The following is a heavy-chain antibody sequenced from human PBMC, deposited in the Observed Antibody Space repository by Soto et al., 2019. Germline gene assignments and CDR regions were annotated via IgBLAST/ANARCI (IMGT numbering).Heavy chain of an antibody. V-gene: IGHV1-18*01. J-gene: IGHJ4*02. CDR3: AREVGGDGYNPVFDY. Sequence: ASVKVSCKSSGYAFTSYGISWVRQAPGQGLEWMGWISAYNGNTNYAQKLQGRVTMTTDTSTSTAYMELRSLRSDDTAVYYCAREVGGDGYNPVFDYWGQGTLVNVSS. D-gene: IGHD5-12*01. CDR2: ISAYNGNT. CDR1: GYAFTSYG.